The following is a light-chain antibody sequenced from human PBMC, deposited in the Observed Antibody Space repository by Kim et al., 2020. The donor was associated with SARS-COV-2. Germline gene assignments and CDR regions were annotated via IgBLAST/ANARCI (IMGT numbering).Light chain of an antibody. CDR2: DAS. Sequence: PGERATLSCRASQSVGGSYSAWYQQKPGQAPRLLIYDASSRAIGVPDRFSGSGSGTDFTLTISRLEPEDFAVYYCQQYGASPQTFGQGTKVDIK. CDR3: QQYGASPQT. J-gene: IGKJ1*01. V-gene: IGKV3-20*01. CDR1: QSVGGSY.